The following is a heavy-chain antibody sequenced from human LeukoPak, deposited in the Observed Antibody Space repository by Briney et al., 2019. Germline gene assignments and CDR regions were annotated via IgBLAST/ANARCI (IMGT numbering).Heavy chain of an antibody. CDR2: IKQDGSEK. CDR3: ARDATTELGTVYMDV. D-gene: IGHD4-17*01. Sequence: QPGGSLRLSCAASGFTFSRYWMSWVRQAPGKGLEWVANIKQDGSEKDYVDSVKGRFTISRDNAKNSLYLQMNSLRVEDTAVYYCARDATTELGTVYMDVWGKGTTVTISS. J-gene: IGHJ6*03. V-gene: IGHV3-7*01. CDR1: GFTFSRYW.